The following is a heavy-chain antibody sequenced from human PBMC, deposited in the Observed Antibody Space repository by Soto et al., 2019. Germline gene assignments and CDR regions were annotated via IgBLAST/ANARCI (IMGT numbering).Heavy chain of an antibody. D-gene: IGHD6-13*01. CDR3: ARNHKPGIAAAGPDY. J-gene: IGHJ4*02. Sequence: GESLKISCKGSGYSFTSYWISWVRQMPGKGLEWMGRIDPSDSYTNYSPSFQGHVTISADKSISTAYLQWSSLKASDTAMYYCARNHKPGIAAAGPDYWGQGTQVTVSS. CDR1: GYSFTSYW. CDR2: IDPSDSYT. V-gene: IGHV5-10-1*01.